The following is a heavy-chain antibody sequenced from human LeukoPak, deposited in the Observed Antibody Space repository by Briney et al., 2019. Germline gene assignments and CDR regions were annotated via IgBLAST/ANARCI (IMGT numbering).Heavy chain of an antibody. CDR2: IRSKANSYAT. V-gene: IGHV3-73*01. CDR3: TRRASTVDY. J-gene: IGHJ4*02. Sequence: GGSLRLSYAASGFTFSGSAMHWVRQASGKGLEWVGRIRSKANSYATAYAASVKGRFTISRDDSKNTAYLQMNSLKTEDTAVYYCTRRASTVDYWGQGTLVTVSS. CDR1: GFTFSGSA.